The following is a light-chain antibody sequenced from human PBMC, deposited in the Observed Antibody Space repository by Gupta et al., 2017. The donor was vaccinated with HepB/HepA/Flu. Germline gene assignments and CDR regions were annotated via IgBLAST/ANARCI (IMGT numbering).Light chain of an antibody. CDR1: QKISNNY. Sequence: EIVLTQSPGTLSLSPGERATLSCRASQKISNNYLAWYQQKPGQAPRVLISGASSRATGIPDRFSGSGSGTXFTLTIXRLEPEDFTVYYCQQYSSSPRTFGXGTKVEIK. CDR3: QQYSSSPRT. CDR2: GAS. V-gene: IGKV3-20*01. J-gene: IGKJ1*01.